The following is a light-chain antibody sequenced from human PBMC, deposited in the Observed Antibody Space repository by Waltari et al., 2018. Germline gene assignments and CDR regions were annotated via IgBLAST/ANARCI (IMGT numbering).Light chain of an antibody. V-gene: IGLV1-40*01. CDR2: GNN. CDR1: SSSLGGGYD. Sequence: QSVLTQPPSVSGAPGQGVTISCTGSSSSLGGGYDVNWYQQLPGPAPKLLIYGNNNRPSGVPDRFSGSKSGTSASLAITGLQAEDEADYYCQSYDSSLSGSVFGGGTILTVL. J-gene: IGLJ2*01. CDR3: QSYDSSLSGSV.